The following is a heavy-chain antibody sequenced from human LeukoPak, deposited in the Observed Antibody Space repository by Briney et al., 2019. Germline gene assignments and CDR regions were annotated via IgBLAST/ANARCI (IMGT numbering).Heavy chain of an antibody. V-gene: IGHV3-48*01. CDR3: ARESIAVAGIYYFDY. Sequence: PGGSLRLSCAASGFTFSSYSMNWVRQAPGKGLEWVSYISSSSSTIYYADSVKGRFTISRDNAKNSLYLQMNSLRAEDTAVYYCARESIAVAGIYYFDYWGQGTLVTVSS. J-gene: IGHJ4*02. CDR1: GFTFSSYS. CDR2: ISSSSSTI. D-gene: IGHD6-19*01.